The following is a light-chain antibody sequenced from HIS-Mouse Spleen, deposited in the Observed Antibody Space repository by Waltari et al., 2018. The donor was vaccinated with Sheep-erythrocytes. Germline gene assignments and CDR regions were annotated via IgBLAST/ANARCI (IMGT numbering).Light chain of an antibody. CDR1: SRDVGRYNL. V-gene: IGLV2-23*01. Sequence: QSALTHPASVSGSPGQSITISCTGTSRDVGRYNLVSWYQQHPGKAPKLMIYEGSKRPSGVSNRFSGSKSGNTASLTISGLQTEDEADYYCCSYAGSSTPWVFGGGTKLTVL. CDR3: CSYAGSSTPWV. CDR2: EGS. J-gene: IGLJ3*02.